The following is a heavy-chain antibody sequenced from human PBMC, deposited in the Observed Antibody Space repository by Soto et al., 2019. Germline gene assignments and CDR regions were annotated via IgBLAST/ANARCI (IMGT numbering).Heavy chain of an antibody. CDR3: ARGTVTQVYYFDY. CDR1: GFTFSSYA. V-gene: IGHV3-23*01. J-gene: IGHJ4*02. CDR2: ISGSGGST. Sequence: EVQLLDSGGGLVQPGGSLRLSCAASGFTFSSYAMSWARQTPGKGLEWVSGISGSGGSTYYADSVKGRFTISRDNSKNMLYLQMNSLRAEDTAVYYCARGTVTQVYYFDYWGQGTLVTVSS. D-gene: IGHD4-17*01.